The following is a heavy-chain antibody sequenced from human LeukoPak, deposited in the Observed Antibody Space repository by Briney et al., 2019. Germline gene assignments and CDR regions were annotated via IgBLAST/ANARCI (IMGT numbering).Heavy chain of an antibody. D-gene: IGHD2-21*02. CDR1: GYTFTRHW. Sequence: ASVKVSCKTSGYTFTRHWMHWVRQAPGQGLEWMGIINPKDGATDFAQRFQGRVTMTTDTSTSTVYMELSSLRSEDTAVYYCARDHSNEMCGGDCFASWFDPWGQGTLVTVSS. V-gene: IGHV1-46*01. CDR3: ARDHSNEMCGGDCFASWFDP. J-gene: IGHJ5*02. CDR2: INPKDGAT.